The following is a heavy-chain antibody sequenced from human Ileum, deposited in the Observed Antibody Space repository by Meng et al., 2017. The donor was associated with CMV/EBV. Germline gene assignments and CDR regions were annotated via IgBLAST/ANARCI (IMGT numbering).Heavy chain of an antibody. CDR1: SASISPYY. D-gene: IGHD3-10*01. Sequence: QAYLGGAGPGLVKPPETLSLTCAVSSASISPYYWNWIRQPAGKGLEWIGRIYTGGPTDYNPSLKSRVTMSVDTSKNQFFLNLSSVTAADTAVYYCARGQTVRGFEYWGLGILVTVSS. CDR3: ARGQTVRGFEY. J-gene: IGHJ4*02. CDR2: IYTGGPT. V-gene: IGHV4-4*07.